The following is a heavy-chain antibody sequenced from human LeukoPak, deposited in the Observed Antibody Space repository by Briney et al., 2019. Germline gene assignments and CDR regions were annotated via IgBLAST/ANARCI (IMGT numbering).Heavy chain of an antibody. CDR1: GYTFTGYY. CDR2: INPNSGGT. D-gene: IGHD4-17*01. J-gene: IGHJ4*02. V-gene: IGHV1-2*02. Sequence: ASVKVSCKASGYTFTGYYMHWVRQAPGQGLEWMGWINPNSGGTNYAQKFQGRVTMTRDTSISTAYMELSRLGSDDTAAYYCARDKNYGDYAVDYWGQGTLVTVSS. CDR3: ARDKNYGDYAVDY.